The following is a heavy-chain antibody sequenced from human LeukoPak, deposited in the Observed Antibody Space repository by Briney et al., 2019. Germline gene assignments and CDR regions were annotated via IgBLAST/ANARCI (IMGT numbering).Heavy chain of an antibody. J-gene: IGHJ4*02. V-gene: IGHV4-34*01. CDR3: ARESAQAAGY. CDR1: GGSFSGYY. Sequence: PSETLPLTCAVYGGSFSGYYWSWIRQPPGKGLEWIGEINHSGSTNYNPSLKSRVTISVDTSKNQFSLKLSSVTAADTAVYYCARESAQAAGYWGQGTLVTVSS. CDR2: INHSGST.